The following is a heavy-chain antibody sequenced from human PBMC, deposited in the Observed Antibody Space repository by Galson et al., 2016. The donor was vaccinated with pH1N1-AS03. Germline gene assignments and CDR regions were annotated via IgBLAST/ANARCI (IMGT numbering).Heavy chain of an antibody. CDR2: ITSDGSTP. CDR3: ARGPFLDWFPDDY. Sequence: SLRLSCAASGFTFSDYWMHWVRQAPGKGLVWVSGITSDGSTPTYADSVQGRFTISRDNAKNTLYLQMSSLRVEDTAVYFCARGPFLDWFPDDYWGQGTLVTVSS. J-gene: IGHJ4*02. D-gene: IGHD3/OR15-3a*01. CDR1: GFTFSDYW. V-gene: IGHV3-74*03.